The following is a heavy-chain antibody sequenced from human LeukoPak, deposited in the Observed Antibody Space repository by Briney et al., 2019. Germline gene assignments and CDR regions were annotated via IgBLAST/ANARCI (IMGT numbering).Heavy chain of an antibody. D-gene: IGHD6-19*01. CDR3: ATGVRGYNSALDY. CDR2: IGSGSSYI. Sequence: PGGSLRLSCAASGFTFSNYYMNWVRQAPGKGLEWVSSIGSGSSYIYYADSLKGRFTISRDNAKNSLYLQMNSLRAEDTAVYYCATGVRGYNSALDYWGQGTLVTVSP. J-gene: IGHJ4*02. CDR1: GFTFSNYY. V-gene: IGHV3-21*01.